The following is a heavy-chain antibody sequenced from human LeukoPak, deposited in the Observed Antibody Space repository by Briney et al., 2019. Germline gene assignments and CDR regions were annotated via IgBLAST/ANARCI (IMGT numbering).Heavy chain of an antibody. V-gene: IGHV4-34*01. J-gene: IGHJ5*02. Sequence: SETLSLTCAVYGGSFSGYYWSWIRQPPGKGLEWIGEINHSGSTNYNPSLKSRVTISVDTSKNQFSLKLSSVTAADTAVYYCARGGRRNYGDYEVWFDPWGQGTLVTVSS. CDR2: INHSGST. CDR3: ARGGRRNYGDYEVWFDP. CDR1: GGSFSGYY. D-gene: IGHD4-17*01.